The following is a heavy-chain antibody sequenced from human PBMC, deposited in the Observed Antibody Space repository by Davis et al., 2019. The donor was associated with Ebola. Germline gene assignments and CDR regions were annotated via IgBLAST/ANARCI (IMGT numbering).Heavy chain of an antibody. Sequence: GESLKISCAASGFTFSNYWMSWVRQAPGKGLEWVANIKQDGTDTYYVDSVKGRFTISRDDSKNTAYLQMNSLKTEDTAVYYCTSTHSSSVDYWGQGTLVTVSS. J-gene: IGHJ4*02. CDR2: IKQDGTDT. CDR3: TSTHSSSVDY. D-gene: IGHD6-13*01. V-gene: IGHV3-7*03. CDR1: GFTFSNYW.